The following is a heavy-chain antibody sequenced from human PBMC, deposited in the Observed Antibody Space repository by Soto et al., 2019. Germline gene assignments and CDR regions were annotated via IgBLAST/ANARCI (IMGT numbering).Heavy chain of an antibody. CDR3: AKDRLQGLDAFDY. J-gene: IGHJ4*02. V-gene: IGHV3-30*18. Sequence: QVQLVESGGGVVQPGRSLRLSCAASGFTFSSYGMHWVRQAPGKGLEWVAVISYDGSNKYYADSVKGRFTISRDNSKNPVDLQMNSLRAEDTAAYYCAKDRLQGLDAFDYWGQGTLVTVSS. CDR1: GFTFSSYG. CDR2: ISYDGSNK. D-gene: IGHD6-19*01.